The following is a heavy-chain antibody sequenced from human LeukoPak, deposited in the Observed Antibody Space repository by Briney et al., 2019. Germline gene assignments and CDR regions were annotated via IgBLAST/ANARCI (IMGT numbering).Heavy chain of an antibody. Sequence: ASVKVSCKVSGYTLTELSMHWVRQAPGKGLEWMGGFDPEDGETIYAQKFQGRVTMTRDMSTSTVYMELSRLRSDDTAVYYCAREKTDIVVVPAAMLHWGQGTLVTVSS. CDR2: FDPEDGET. D-gene: IGHD2-2*01. CDR3: AREKTDIVVVPAAMLH. J-gene: IGHJ4*02. V-gene: IGHV1-24*01. CDR1: GYTLTELS.